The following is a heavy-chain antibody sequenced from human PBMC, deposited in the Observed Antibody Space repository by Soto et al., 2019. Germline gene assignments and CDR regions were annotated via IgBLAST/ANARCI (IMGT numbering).Heavy chain of an antibody. Sequence: QVQLQQWGAGLLKPSETLSLRCVVNSGSFSGYYWTGIRQTPGKGLERIGESSHSGSTNYNPSLMSRVTMSADTSKKQFSLRLSSVTAADTALYFCARGYESSRRYLPLLDYWGQGTLVTVSS. CDR2: SSHSGST. CDR3: ARGYESSRRYLPLLDY. CDR1: SGSFSGYY. V-gene: IGHV4-34*01. D-gene: IGHD3-22*01. J-gene: IGHJ4*02.